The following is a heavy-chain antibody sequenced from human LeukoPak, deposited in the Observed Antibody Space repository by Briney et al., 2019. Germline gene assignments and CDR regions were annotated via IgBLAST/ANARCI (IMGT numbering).Heavy chain of an antibody. D-gene: IGHD2-2*01. CDR1: GFTFSSYA. CDR2: ISGSGGST. V-gene: IGHV3-23*01. J-gene: IGHJ4*02. CDR3: AKGQGNPPVCSSTSCSSDY. Sequence: GGSLRLSCAASGFTFSSYAMSWVRQAPGKGLEWVSAISGSGGSTYYADSVKGRFTISRDNSKNTLYLQMNSLRAEDTAVYYCAKGQGNPPVCSSTSCSSDYWGQGTLVTVSS.